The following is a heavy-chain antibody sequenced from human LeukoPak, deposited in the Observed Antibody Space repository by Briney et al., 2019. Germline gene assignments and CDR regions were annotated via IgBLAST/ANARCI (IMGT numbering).Heavy chain of an antibody. CDR3: AKQYYFASGSYRYFDY. D-gene: IGHD3-10*01. CDR1: GFTFTSFA. Sequence: PGGSLRLSCAASGFTFTSFAMSWARQAPGKGLEWVSSIIGSGGSTFYADSVKGRFTISRDNSKNTLYLQMNSLRAEDTAVYYCAKQYYFASGSYRYFDYWGQGTLVTVSS. CDR2: IIGSGGST. J-gene: IGHJ4*02. V-gene: IGHV3-23*01.